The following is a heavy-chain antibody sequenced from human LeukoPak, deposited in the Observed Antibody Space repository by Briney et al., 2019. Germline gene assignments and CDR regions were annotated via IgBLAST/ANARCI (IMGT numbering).Heavy chain of an antibody. CDR3: ARSPRGVGVTALDY. J-gene: IGHJ4*02. D-gene: IGHD1-26*01. CDR1: GDSISAYY. CDR2: IYYNGNS. Sequence: SETLSLTCTVSGDSISAYYWSWIRQPPGKGLEWIGYIYYNGNSIYNPSLKSRVSISTDTSKNQVFLQLRSLTAADTAMYYCARSPRGVGVTALDYWGQGTLVTVSS. V-gene: IGHV4-59*01.